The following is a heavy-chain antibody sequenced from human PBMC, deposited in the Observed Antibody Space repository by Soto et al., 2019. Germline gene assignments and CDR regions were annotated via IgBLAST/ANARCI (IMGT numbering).Heavy chain of an antibody. D-gene: IGHD2-2*01. CDR2: IDPSDSYT. Sequence: GERLKMYCRRSGCSFTSYWISWVRQMPGKGLEWMGRIDPSDSYTNYSPSFQGHVTISADKSISTAYLQWSSLKASDTAMYYCARPPSYCSSTSCCNWFDPWGQGTLVTVSS. V-gene: IGHV5-10-1*01. CDR1: GCSFTSYW. CDR3: ARPPSYCSSTSCCNWFDP. J-gene: IGHJ5*02.